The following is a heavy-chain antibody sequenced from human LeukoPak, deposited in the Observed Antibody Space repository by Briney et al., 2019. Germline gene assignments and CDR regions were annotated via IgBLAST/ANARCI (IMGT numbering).Heavy chain of an antibody. CDR2: IYTSGST. Sequence: PSQTLSLTCTVSGGSISSGSYYWSWIRQPAGKGLEWIGRIYTSGSTNYNPSLKSRVTISVDTSKNQFSLKLSSVTAADTAVFYWARGDNNVVVKEAFDIGAKGTMATVSS. D-gene: IGHD1/OR15-1a*01. CDR3: ARGDNNVVVKEAFDI. V-gene: IGHV4-61*02. J-gene: IGHJ3*02. CDR1: GGSISSGSYY.